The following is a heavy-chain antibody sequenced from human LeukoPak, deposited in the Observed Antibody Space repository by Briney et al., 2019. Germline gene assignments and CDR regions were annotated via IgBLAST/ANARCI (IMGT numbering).Heavy chain of an antibody. CDR1: GFTFSDYY. CDR3: AKSHYYGSGSYSHFDY. D-gene: IGHD3-10*01. Sequence: GGSLRLSCAASGFTFSDYYMSWIRQAPGRGLEWVSAISGSGGSTYYADSVKGRFTISRDNSKNTLYLQINSLRAEDTAVYYCAKSHYYGSGSYSHFDYWGQGTLVTVSS. J-gene: IGHJ4*02. V-gene: IGHV3-23*01. CDR2: ISGSGGST.